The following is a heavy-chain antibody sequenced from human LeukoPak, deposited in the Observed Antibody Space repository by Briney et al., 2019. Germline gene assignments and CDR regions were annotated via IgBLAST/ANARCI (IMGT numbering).Heavy chain of an antibody. D-gene: IGHD2-8*01. CDR2: INHSGST. CDR1: GGSFSGYY. V-gene: IGHV4-34*01. J-gene: IGHJ4*02. CDR3: ARFYCSDGVCYIDY. Sequence: SETLSLTCAVYGGSFSGYYWSWIRQPPGKGLEWIGEINHSGSTNYNPSLKSRVTISVDTSKNQFSLRLSSVTAADTAVYYCARFYCSDGVCYIDYWGQGTLVTVSS.